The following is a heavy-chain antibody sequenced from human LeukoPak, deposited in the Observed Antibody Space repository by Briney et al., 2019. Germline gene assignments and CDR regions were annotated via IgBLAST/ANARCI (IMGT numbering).Heavy chain of an antibody. CDR3: ARAGAYYYDSSGYSSDY. CDR2: ISAYNGNT. D-gene: IGHD3-22*01. Sequence: ASVKVSCKASGYTFTSYYMHWVRQAPGQGLEWMGWISAYNGNTNYAQKLQGRVTMTTDTSTSTAYMELRSLRSDDTAVYYCARAGAYYYDSSGYSSDYWGQGTLVTVSS. V-gene: IGHV1-18*04. CDR1: GYTFTSYY. J-gene: IGHJ4*02.